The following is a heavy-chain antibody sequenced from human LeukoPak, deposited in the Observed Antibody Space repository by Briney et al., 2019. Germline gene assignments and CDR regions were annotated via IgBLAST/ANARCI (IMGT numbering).Heavy chain of an antibody. CDR2: INPNSGGT. J-gene: IGHJ4*02. D-gene: IGHD1-1*01. CDR1: GYTFTGYY. V-gene: IGHV1-2*02. Sequence: ASVKASCKASGYTFTGYYMHWVRQAPGQGLEWMGWINPNSGGTNYAQKFQGRVTMTRDTSISTAYMELSRLRSDDTAVYYCAGDGGLERRWSDYWGQGTLVTVSS. CDR3: AGDGGLERRWSDY.